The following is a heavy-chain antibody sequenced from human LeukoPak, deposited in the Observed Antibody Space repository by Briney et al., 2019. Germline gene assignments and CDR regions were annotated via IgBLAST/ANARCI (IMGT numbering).Heavy chain of an antibody. V-gene: IGHV3-11*04. CDR3: ARAAGSYAFDI. J-gene: IGHJ3*02. CDR1: KFTFSDSY. Sequence: GGSLRLSCAASKFTFSDSYMGWMRQAPGKGLDWVSYISNSGTTMYYADSVQGRFTISRDNAKNSLYLQMNSLRAEDTAVYYCARAAGSYAFDIWGQGTMVTVSS. D-gene: IGHD3-10*01. CDR2: ISNSGTTM.